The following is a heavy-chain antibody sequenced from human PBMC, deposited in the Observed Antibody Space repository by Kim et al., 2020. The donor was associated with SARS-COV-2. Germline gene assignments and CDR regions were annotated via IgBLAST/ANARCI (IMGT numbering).Heavy chain of an antibody. Sequence: YADSVKGRFTIARHRSKNTLYLQMNSLRADDTAIYYCAKGYTSGYYYFDYWGQGTLVTVSS. V-gene: IGHV3-23*01. CDR3: AKGYTSGYYYFDY. D-gene: IGHD6-19*01. J-gene: IGHJ4*02.